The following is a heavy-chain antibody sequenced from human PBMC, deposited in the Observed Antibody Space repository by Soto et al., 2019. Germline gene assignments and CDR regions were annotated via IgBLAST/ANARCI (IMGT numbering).Heavy chain of an antibody. CDR2: IFPTGTT. CDR1: GDSMNSEY. Sequence: QVQLQESGPGLVRPSETLSLTCSVSGDSMNSEYWTWIRQTPGKGLEWIGYIFPTGTTNYNPSLKIRVIISVDRSKNQFSLDLFSVTAADTAIYYCARCMGYDDSGRFDPTFDRWGQGTQVTVSS. CDR3: ARCMGYDDSGRFDPTFDR. J-gene: IGHJ4*02. D-gene: IGHD3-22*01. V-gene: IGHV4-4*09.